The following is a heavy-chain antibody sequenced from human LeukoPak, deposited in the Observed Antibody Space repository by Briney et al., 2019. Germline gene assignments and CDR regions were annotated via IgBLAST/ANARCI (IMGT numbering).Heavy chain of an antibody. V-gene: IGHV3-66*02. J-gene: IGHJ3*02. CDR3: ARAEAGCAFDI. CDR2: IYSGGST. Sequence: GGSLRLSCAASGFTVSSNYMSWVRQAPGKGLEWVSVIYSGGSTYYADSVKGRFTISRDDSKNTLYLQMNSLRAEDTAVYYCARAEAGCAFDIWGQGTMVTVSS. CDR1: GFTVSSNY.